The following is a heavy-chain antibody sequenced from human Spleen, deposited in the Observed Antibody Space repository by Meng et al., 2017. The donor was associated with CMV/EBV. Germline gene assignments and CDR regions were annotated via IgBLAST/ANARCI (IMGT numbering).Heavy chain of an antibody. J-gene: IGHJ4*02. CDR3: AKDSRSYYDFWCGYYIPYYFDY. CDR2: ISGSGGST. D-gene: IGHD3-3*01. Sequence: GESLKISCAASGFTFSSYSMNWVRQAPGKGLEWVSAISGSGGSTYYADSVKGRFTISRDNSKNTLYLQMNSLRAEDTAVYYCAKDSRSYYDFWCGYYIPYYFDYWGQGTLVTVSS. CDR1: GFTFSSYS. V-gene: IGHV3-23*01.